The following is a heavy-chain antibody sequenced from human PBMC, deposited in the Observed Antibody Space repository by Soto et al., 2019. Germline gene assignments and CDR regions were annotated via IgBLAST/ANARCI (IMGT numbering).Heavy chain of an antibody. J-gene: IGHJ5*02. V-gene: IGHV2-26*01. Sequence: ESGPTLVNPTQTLTLACDFSGFSLSTNGVGVGWIRQPPGKALEWLAHIFSNDEKSYSTSLKSRLTISKDTSKSQVVLTMTNMDPVDTATYYCARIQTMSIAAQNWFDPWGQGTLVTVS. CDR1: GFSLSTNGVG. CDR2: IFSNDEK. CDR3: ARIQTMSIAAQNWFDP. D-gene: IGHD6-6*01.